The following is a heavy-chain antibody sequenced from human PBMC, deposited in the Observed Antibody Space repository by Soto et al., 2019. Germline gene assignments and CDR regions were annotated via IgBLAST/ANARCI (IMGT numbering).Heavy chain of an antibody. CDR1: GVSISSHDW. CDR3: ATRDTGRVY. Sequence: QVQLQESGPGLVKPSGTLSLTCAVSGVSISSHDWWTWVRQPPGKGLEWIGESHQSGNTNYNSSLKSRVTISLDKSKNLFSLQLSSVTVADTAVYYCATRDTGRVYWGQGTLVTVSS. CDR2: SHQSGNT. J-gene: IGHJ4*02. D-gene: IGHD5-18*01. V-gene: IGHV4-4*02.